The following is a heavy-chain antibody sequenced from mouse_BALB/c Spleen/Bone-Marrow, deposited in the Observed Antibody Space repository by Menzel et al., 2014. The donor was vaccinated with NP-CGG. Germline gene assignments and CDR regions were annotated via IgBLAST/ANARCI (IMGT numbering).Heavy chain of an antibody. J-gene: IGHJ4*01. CDR1: GYTFTDYA. CDR2: ISTYSGNT. V-gene: IGHV1-67*01. Sequence: VKLVESGPELVRPGVSVKISCKGSGYTFTDYAMHWVKPSHAKSLEWIGVISTYSGNTNYNQKFKGKATMTVDKSSSTAYMELARLTSEDSAIYYCARSYYGSSFPMDYWGQGTSVTVSS. CDR3: ARSYYGSSFPMDY. D-gene: IGHD1-1*01.